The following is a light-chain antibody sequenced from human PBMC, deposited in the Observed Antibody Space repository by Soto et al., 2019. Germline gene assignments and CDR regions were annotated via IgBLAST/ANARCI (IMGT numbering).Light chain of an antibody. J-gene: IGLJ3*02. CDR3: VLYMGRGIWV. V-gene: IGLV8-61*01. CDR2: STD. Sequence: QTVVTQEPSFSVSPGRTVTLTCGLSSGSVSTTYYPTWYQQTPGQAPRTLIYSTDTRSSGVPDRFSGSILGNEAALTITGAQADDESDYYCVLYMGRGIWVFGGGTKLTVL. CDR1: SGSVSTTYY.